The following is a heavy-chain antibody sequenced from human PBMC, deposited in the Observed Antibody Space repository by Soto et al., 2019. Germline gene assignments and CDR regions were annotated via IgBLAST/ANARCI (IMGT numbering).Heavy chain of an antibody. CDR1: GGTFSSYA. D-gene: IGHD3-16*01. V-gene: IGHV1-69*13. Sequence: XSLKVSCKASGGTFSSYAISWVRQAPGQGLEWMGGIIPIFGTANYAQKFQGRVTITADESTSTAYMELSSLRSEDTAVYYCARFEGGDAYYYYYGMDVWGQGTTVTGSS. J-gene: IGHJ6*02. CDR2: IIPIFGTA. CDR3: ARFEGGDAYYYYYGMDV.